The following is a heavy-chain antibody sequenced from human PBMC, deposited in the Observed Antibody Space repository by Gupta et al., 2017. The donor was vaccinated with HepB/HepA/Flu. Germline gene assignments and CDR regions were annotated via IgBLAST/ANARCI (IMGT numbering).Heavy chain of an antibody. V-gene: IGHV4-34*01. D-gene: IGHD1-7*01. CDR2: INHSGST. CDR3: ARGPRKYNWNYRNYYYYGMDV. J-gene: IGHJ6*02. CDR1: GGSFSGYY. Sequence: QVQLQQWGAGLLKPSETLSLTCAVYGGSFSGYYCSWTRHPPGKGLEWIGEINHSGSTNYNPSLKSRVTIAVDTSKNQFSLKLSSVTAADTAVYYCARGPRKYNWNYRNYYYYGMDVWGQGTTVTVSS.